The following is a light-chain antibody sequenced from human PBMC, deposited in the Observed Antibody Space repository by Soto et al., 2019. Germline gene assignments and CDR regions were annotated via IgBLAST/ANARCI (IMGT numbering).Light chain of an antibody. CDR3: QQRSNWPLT. Sequence: EIVLTQFPATLSLSPGERATLSCRASQSVSSYLAWYQQKRGQAPRLLIYDSSNRATGIPARFSGSGSGPDFSLTISSLEPEDFAVYYCQQRSNWPLTFGGGTKVDIK. J-gene: IGKJ4*01. CDR1: QSVSSY. CDR2: DSS. V-gene: IGKV3-11*01.